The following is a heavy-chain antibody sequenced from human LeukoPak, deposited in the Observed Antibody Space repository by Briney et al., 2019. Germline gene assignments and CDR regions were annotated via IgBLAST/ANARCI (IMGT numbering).Heavy chain of an antibody. D-gene: IGHD6-25*01. CDR2: ISWNSGSI. CDR1: GFTFDDYA. Sequence: GGSLRLSCAASGFTFDDYAMHWVRQAPGKGLEWVSGISWNSGSIGYADSVKGRFTISRDNAKNTLYLQMNGLRLEDTAVYYCARENLAAAADYWGQGTVVTVSS. J-gene: IGHJ4*02. CDR3: ARENLAAAADY. V-gene: IGHV3-9*01.